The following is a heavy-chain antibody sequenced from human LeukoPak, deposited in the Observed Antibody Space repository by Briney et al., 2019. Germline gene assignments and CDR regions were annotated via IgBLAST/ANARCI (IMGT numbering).Heavy chain of an antibody. CDR3: ARGDDYSRYYFDY. V-gene: IGHV3-21*01. CDR2: ISSSSSYI. Sequence: GGSLRLSCAASGFPFSSFSMNWVRQAPGKGLEWVSSISSSSSYIYYADSLKGRFTISRDNAKNSLYLQMNNLRAEDTAVYYCARGDDYSRYYFDYWGQGTLVTVSS. CDR1: GFPFSSFS. J-gene: IGHJ4*02. D-gene: IGHD4-11*01.